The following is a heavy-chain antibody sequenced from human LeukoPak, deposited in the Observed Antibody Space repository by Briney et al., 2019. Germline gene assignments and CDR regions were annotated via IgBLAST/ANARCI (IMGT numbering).Heavy chain of an antibody. J-gene: IGHJ4*02. D-gene: IGHD6-13*01. CDR1: GFTFSSYG. V-gene: IGHV3-30*18. CDR3: AKDRSSSWYFLGYFDY. CDR2: ISYDRTNK. Sequence: GGSLRLSCAASGFTFSSYGMHWVRQAPGKGLEWVAIISYDRTNKYYADSVKGRFTISRDNSKNTLYLQMNSLRGEDAAVYYCAKDRSSSWYFLGYFDYWGRGTLVSVSS.